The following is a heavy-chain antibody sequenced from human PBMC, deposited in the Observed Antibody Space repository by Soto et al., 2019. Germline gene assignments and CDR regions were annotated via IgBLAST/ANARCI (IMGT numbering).Heavy chain of an antibody. D-gene: IGHD2-21*01. J-gene: IGHJ4*02. V-gene: IGHV1-3*01. CDR1: GYTFTSYS. CDR2: INPGNCDT. CDR3: ASSIVVVSAHDE. Sequence: ASLKVSCKGSGYTFTSYSIRWVRQTPGQRLEWMGWINPGNCDTKYTQKFQGKVSITTDTSTSTAYLQRSSLRSEDTAMHYCASSIVVVSAHDERGEGALVTV.